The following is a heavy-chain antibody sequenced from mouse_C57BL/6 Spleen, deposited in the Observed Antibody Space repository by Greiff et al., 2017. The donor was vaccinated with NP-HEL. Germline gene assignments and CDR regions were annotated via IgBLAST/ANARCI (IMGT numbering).Heavy chain of an antibody. CDR1: GFTFSSYG. CDR2: ISSGGSYT. J-gene: IGHJ2*01. D-gene: IGHD1-1*01. CDR3: AREDFYYGSSSYYFDY. V-gene: IGHV5-6*01. Sequence: EVNLVESGGDLVKPGGSLKLSCAASGFTFSSYGMSWVRQTPDKRLEWVATISSGGSYTYYPDSVKGRFTISRDNAKNTLYMQMSSLKSEDTAMYYCAREDFYYGSSSYYFDYWGQGTTLTVSS.